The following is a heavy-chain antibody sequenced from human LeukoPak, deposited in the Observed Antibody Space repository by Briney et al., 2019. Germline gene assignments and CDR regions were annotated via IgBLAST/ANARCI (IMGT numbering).Heavy chain of an antibody. Sequence: ASVKVSCKASGYTFTSYDINWVRQATGQGLEWMGWMNPNSGNTGYAQKFQGRVTMTRNTSISTAYMELSSLGSEDTAVYYCARDGGYYDFWSGYYWGQGTLVTVSS. V-gene: IGHV1-8*01. CDR3: ARDGGYYDFWSGYY. CDR2: MNPNSGNT. J-gene: IGHJ4*02. CDR1: GYTFTSYD. D-gene: IGHD3-3*01.